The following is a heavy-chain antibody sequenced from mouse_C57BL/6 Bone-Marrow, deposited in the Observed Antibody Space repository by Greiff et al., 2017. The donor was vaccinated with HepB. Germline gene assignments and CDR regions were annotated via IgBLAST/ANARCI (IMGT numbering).Heavy chain of an antibody. Sequence: VQVVESGAELVKPGASVKISCKASGYAFRSYWMNWGKQRPGKGLEWIGQIYPGDGDTNYNGKFKGKATLTADKSSSTAYMQLSSLTSEDSAVYFCARRRFVDYWGQGTSVTVSS. V-gene: IGHV1-80*01. J-gene: IGHJ4*01. CDR3: ARRRFVDY. CDR2: IYPGDGDT. CDR1: GYAFRSYW.